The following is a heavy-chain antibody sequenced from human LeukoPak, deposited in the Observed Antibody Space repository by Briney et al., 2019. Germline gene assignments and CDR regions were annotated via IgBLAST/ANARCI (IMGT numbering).Heavy chain of an antibody. J-gene: IGHJ4*02. Sequence: GGSLRLSCAASGFSFNNYAMSWVRQAPGKGLEWVSAISTTGGSTYYADSVKGRFTVSRDNSKHTLSLQMDSLRVEDTALYYCAKDWTTVVTPKGYYFDSWGQGTLVTVSS. CDR3: AKDWTTVVTPKGYYFDS. V-gene: IGHV3-23*01. D-gene: IGHD4-23*01. CDR2: ISTTGGST. CDR1: GFSFNNYA.